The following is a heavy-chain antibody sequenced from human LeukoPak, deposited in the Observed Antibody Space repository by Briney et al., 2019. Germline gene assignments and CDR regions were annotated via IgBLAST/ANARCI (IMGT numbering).Heavy chain of an antibody. CDR3: ARDSGFGYYDSSGFDY. CDR1: GGSISSGDYY. Sequence: PSETLSLTCTVSGGSISSGDYYWSWIRQPPGKGLEWIGYIYYSGSTYYNPSLKSRVTISVDTFKNQFSLKLSSVTAADTAVYYCARDSGFGYYDSSGFDYWGQGTLVTVSS. D-gene: IGHD3-22*01. CDR2: IYYSGST. V-gene: IGHV4-30-4*01. J-gene: IGHJ4*02.